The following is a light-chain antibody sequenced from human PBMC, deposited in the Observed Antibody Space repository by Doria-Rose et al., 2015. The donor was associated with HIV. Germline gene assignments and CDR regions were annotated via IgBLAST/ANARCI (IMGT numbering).Light chain of an antibody. CDR3: QQTHSTPRT. CDR1: QSISSY. J-gene: IGKJ2*01. Sequence: SLSASVGDRVTITCRASQSISSYLNWYQEKPGKAPNLLIYAASSLQSGVPSRFSGSGSRTDFTLTISSLQPEDFATYYCQQTHSTPRTFGQGTKLVIK. V-gene: IGKV1-39*01. CDR2: AAS.